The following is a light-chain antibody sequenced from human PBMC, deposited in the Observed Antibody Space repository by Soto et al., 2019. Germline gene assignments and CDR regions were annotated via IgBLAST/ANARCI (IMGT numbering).Light chain of an antibody. CDR2: GAS. J-gene: IGKJ4*01. CDR1: QGFSSN. V-gene: IGKV1-9*01. Sequence: DIQLTQSPSFLSASVGDRVSITCRASQGFSSNLAWYQQKPGKAPKLLIYGASILQSAVPSRFSGTESGTEFTLTISSLQPEDVAAYYCQQLNSYPLPFGGGTKVEIK. CDR3: QQLNSYPLP.